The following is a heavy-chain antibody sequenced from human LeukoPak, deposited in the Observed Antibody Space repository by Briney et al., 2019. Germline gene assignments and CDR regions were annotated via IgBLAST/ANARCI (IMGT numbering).Heavy chain of an antibody. V-gene: IGHV3-23*01. CDR2: ISGSGGST. J-gene: IGHJ4*02. D-gene: IGHD3-22*01. Sequence: QSGGSLRLSCGAPGFTFSSYAMSWVRQAPGKGLEWVSAISGSGGSTYYADSVKGRFTISRDNSKNTLYLQMNSLRAEDTAVYYCAKELYDSSGYFDYWGQGTLVTVSS. CDR3: AKELYDSSGYFDY. CDR1: GFTFSSYA.